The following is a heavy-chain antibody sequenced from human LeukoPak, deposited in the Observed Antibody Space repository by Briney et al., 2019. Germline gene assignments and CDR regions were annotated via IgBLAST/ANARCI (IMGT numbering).Heavy chain of an antibody. CDR1: GFTFSSYS. Sequence: TGGSLRLSCAASGFTFSSYSMNWVRQAPGKGLEWVSYISSSSSTIYYADSVKGRFTISRDNAKNSLYLQMNSLRAGDTAVYYCARAVGATAWDGWFDPWGQGTLVTVSS. CDR3: ARAVGATAWDGWFDP. V-gene: IGHV3-48*01. CDR2: ISSSSSTI. J-gene: IGHJ5*02. D-gene: IGHD1-26*01.